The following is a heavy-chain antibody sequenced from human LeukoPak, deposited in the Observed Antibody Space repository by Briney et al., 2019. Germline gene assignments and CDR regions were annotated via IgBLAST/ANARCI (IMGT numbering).Heavy chain of an antibody. CDR1: GGSISSYY. CDR2: IYTSGST. J-gene: IGHJ4*02. D-gene: IGHD5-18*01. V-gene: IGHV4-4*07. CDR3: ARDYSYGRGFDY. Sequence: SETLSLTCTVSGGSISSYYWSWIRQPAGKGLEWIGRIYTSGSTNYNPSLRSRVTISVDKSKNQFSLKLSSVTAADTAVYYCARDYSYGRGFDYWGQGTLVTVSS.